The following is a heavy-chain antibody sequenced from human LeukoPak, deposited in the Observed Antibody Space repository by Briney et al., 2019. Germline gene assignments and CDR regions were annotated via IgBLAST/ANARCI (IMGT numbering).Heavy chain of an antibody. CDR1: GLTFSIHW. CDR3: ARDPYSGSRVGSYTWFDP. V-gene: IGHV3-7*01. J-gene: IGHJ5*02. D-gene: IGHD1-26*01. Sequence: GGSLRLSCAASGLTFSIHWMNWVRQAPGKGLECVANINQDGSDKYYVDSVKGRFTISRDNTKNSLYLQMNSLRAEDTAVYYCARDPYSGSRVGSYTWFDPWGQGTLVTVSS. CDR2: INQDGSDK.